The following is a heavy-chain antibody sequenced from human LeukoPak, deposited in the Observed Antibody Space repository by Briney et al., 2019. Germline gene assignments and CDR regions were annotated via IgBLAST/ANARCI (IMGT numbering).Heavy chain of an antibody. J-gene: IGHJ6*02. D-gene: IGHD2-2*01. V-gene: IGHV3-21*01. Sequence: GGSLRLSCAASGFTFSSYSMNWVRQAPGKGLEGVSSISSSSSYIYYADSVKGRFTISRDNAKNSLYLQMNSLRAEDTAVYYCARDIVPAASDYYGMDVWGQGTTVTVSS. CDR3: ARDIVPAASDYYGMDV. CDR1: GFTFSSYS. CDR2: ISSSSSYI.